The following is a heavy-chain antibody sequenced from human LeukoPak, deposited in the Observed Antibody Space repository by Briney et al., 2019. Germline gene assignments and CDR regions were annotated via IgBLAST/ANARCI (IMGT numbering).Heavy chain of an antibody. J-gene: IGHJ4*02. V-gene: IGHV3-74*01. Sequence: QLWGSLRLSCATSGFTFSSYWMYWVRQAPGKGLVWVSRINSDGSITGYADSVKGRFTITRDNAKSTLSLQMSSLRAEDTALYYCAGSGSELDFWGQGTLVTVSS. CDR1: GFTFSSYW. CDR3: AGSGSELDF. CDR2: INSDGSIT. D-gene: IGHD3-3*01.